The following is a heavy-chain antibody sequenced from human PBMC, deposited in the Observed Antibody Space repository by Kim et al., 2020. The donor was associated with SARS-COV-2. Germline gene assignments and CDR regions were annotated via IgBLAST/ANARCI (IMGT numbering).Heavy chain of an antibody. CDR3: ARGEQWLGFDY. Sequence: GGSLRLSCAASGFTFDDYAMHWVRQAPGKGLEWVSGISWNSGSIGYADSVKGRFTISRDNAKNSLYLQMNSLRAEDTALYYCARGEQWLGFDYWGQGTLVTVSS. V-gene: IGHV3-9*01. CDR1: GFTFDDYA. D-gene: IGHD6-19*01. CDR2: ISWNSGSI. J-gene: IGHJ4*02.